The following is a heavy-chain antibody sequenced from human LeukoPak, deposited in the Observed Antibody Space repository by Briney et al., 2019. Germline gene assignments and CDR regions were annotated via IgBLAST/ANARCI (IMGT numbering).Heavy chain of an antibody. CDR3: ARYDSSGYSYYYYMDV. CDR1: GFTFDDYG. Sequence: PGGSLRLSCAASGFTFDDYGMSWVRQAPGKGLEWVSGINWNGGSTGYADSVKGRFTISRDNAKNSLYLQMNSLRAEDTALYYCARYDSSGYSYYYYMDVWGKGTTVTVSS. CDR2: INWNGGST. J-gene: IGHJ6*03. V-gene: IGHV3-20*04. D-gene: IGHD3-22*01.